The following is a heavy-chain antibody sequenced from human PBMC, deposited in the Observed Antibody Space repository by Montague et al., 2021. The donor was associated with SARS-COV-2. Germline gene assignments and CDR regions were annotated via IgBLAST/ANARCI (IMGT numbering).Heavy chain of an antibody. CDR3: ERGRVTILADLILRPAAGAIEV. V-gene: IGHV4-34*01. J-gene: IGHJ3*01. D-gene: IGHD3-3*01. CDR2: INHSGSS. Sequence: SETLSLTCAVYGGSFNDYYWKWICQPPGKGMEWIGEINHSGSSNYNPTPKNRVSISVDKSKNKISLKLTFVTAADTATYYCERGRVTILADLILRPAAGAIEVLGQGTTGTVS. CDR1: GGSFNDYY.